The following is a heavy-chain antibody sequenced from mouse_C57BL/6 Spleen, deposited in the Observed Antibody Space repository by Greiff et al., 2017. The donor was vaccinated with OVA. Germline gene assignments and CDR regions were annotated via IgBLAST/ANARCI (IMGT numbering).Heavy chain of an antibody. CDR2: INYDGSST. V-gene: IGHV5-16*01. Sequence: EVKLMESEGGLVQPGSSMKLSCTASGFTFSDYYMAWVRQVPEKGLEWVAYINYDGSSTYYLDSLKSRFIISRDNAKNILYLQMSSLKSEDTATYYCARRDGNYFFDGWGQSATLTVAS. CDR3: ARRDGNYFFDG. D-gene: IGHD2-1*01. CDR1: GFTFSDYY. J-gene: IGHJ2*01.